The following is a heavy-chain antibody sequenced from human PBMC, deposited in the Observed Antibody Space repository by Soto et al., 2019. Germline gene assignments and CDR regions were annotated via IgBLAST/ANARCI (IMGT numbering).Heavy chain of an antibody. Sequence: QVQLVESGGGVVQPGRSLRLSCAASGFTFSSYAMHWVRQAPGKGLEWVAVISYDGSNKYYADSVKGRFTISRDNSKNTLYLQMNSLRAEDTAVYYCARDKGSSSSSETPLYYFDYWGQGTLVTVSS. J-gene: IGHJ4*02. D-gene: IGHD6-13*01. CDR2: ISYDGSNK. V-gene: IGHV3-30-3*01. CDR3: ARDKGSSSSSETPLYYFDY. CDR1: GFTFSSYA.